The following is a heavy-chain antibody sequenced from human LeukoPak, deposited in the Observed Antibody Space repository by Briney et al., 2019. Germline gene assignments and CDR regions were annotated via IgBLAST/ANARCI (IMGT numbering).Heavy chain of an antibody. Sequence: GGSLRLSCAASGFTFSSYAMSWVRQAPGKGLEWVSAISGSGGSTYYADSVKGRFTISRDNSKNTLYLQMNSLRAEDTAVYYCAKEIYDILTGFNWFDPWGQGTLVTASS. J-gene: IGHJ5*02. V-gene: IGHV3-23*01. CDR1: GFTFSSYA. CDR3: AKEIYDILTGFNWFDP. D-gene: IGHD3-9*01. CDR2: ISGSGGST.